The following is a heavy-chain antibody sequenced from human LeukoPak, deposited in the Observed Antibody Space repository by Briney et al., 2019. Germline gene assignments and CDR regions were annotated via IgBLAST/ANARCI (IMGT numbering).Heavy chain of an antibody. Sequence: GESLKISCKGSGYSFTSYWIGWVRQMPGKGLEWMGIFYPGDSDTRYSPSFQGQVTISADKSISTAYLQWSSLKASDTAMYYCARLGGYGSGSYSYFDYWGQGTLVTVSS. V-gene: IGHV5-51*01. J-gene: IGHJ4*02. CDR1: GYSFTSYW. CDR2: FYPGDSDT. CDR3: ARLGGYGSGSYSYFDY. D-gene: IGHD3-10*01.